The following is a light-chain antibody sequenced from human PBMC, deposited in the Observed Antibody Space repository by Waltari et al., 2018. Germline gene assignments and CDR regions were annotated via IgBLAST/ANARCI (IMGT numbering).Light chain of an antibody. CDR1: SSHIGLYYY. CDR2: DVS. Sequence: SALTQPASMSGSPGQSITISCTGTSSHIGLYYYGSWYQQHPGQAPKLIISDVSQRPSGVTARFSGSKSGYTASLTISGLQTEDEADYYCSAYTATDTYVFGSGTTVTVL. J-gene: IGLJ1*01. V-gene: IGLV2-14*03. CDR3: SAYTATDTYV.